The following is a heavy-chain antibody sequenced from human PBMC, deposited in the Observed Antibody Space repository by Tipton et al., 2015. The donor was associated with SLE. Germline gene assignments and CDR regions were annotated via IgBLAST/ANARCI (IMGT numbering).Heavy chain of an antibody. V-gene: IGHV1-18*01. Sequence: QLVQSGAEVKKPGASVRVSCKASGYTFDNYAISWVRQAPGQGLEWMGWISTYNGDTVYARKLQGRVTLTTDTSTRTAYMELRSLRSDDTAVYYCARGAYGGNSALDYWGQGTLVTVSS. D-gene: IGHD4-23*01. CDR1: GYTFDNYA. CDR2: ISTYNGDT. J-gene: IGHJ4*02. CDR3: ARGAYGGNSALDY.